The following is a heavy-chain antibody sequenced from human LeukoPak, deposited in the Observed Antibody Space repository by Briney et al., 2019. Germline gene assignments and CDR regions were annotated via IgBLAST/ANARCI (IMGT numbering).Heavy chain of an antibody. CDR1: GGSISSGGYF. Sequence: SQTLSLTCTVSGGSISSGGYFWSWIRQPPGKGLEWIGYMHYTGSTYLNPSLKSRVSTSVDTSKNQFSLKLSSVTAADTAVYYCARDGCSGSSCIGNWFDPWGQGTLVTVSS. CDR3: ARDGCSGSSCIGNWFDP. J-gene: IGHJ5*02. D-gene: IGHD2-15*01. V-gene: IGHV4-30-4*01. CDR2: MHYTGST.